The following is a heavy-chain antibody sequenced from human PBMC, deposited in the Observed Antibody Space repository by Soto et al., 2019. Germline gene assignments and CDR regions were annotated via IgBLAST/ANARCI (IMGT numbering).Heavy chain of an antibody. D-gene: IGHD6-13*01. V-gene: IGHV1-18*01. CDR3: ARNAPIIAAVDPYYFDP. CDR2: ISAYNGNT. J-gene: IGHJ4*02. Sequence: GASVKVSCKASGYTFTSYGISWVRQAPGQGLEWMGWISAYNGNTNYAQKLQGRVTMTTDTSTSTAYMELSSLRSEDTAVYYCARNAPIIAAVDPYYFDPWGQGPLVTVSS. CDR1: GYTFTSYG.